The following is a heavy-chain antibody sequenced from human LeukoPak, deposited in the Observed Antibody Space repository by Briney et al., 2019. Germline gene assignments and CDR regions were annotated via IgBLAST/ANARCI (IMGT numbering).Heavy chain of an antibody. D-gene: IGHD3-16*01. CDR2: TYSDGTT. J-gene: IGHJ6*02. CDR1: RLTVSNNH. CDR3: ARDRVEVTTSMLGGVKRTVTDYYGMDV. V-gene: IGHV3-53*01. Sequence: GGALRLSSGDSRLTVSNNHMSWVRQAPREGVEWVSITYSDGTTYYADSVKGRFTISRDNSKNTLYVQMNSLRADDTAVYFCARDRVEVTTSMLGGVKRTVTDYYGMDVWGQGTTVTVSS.